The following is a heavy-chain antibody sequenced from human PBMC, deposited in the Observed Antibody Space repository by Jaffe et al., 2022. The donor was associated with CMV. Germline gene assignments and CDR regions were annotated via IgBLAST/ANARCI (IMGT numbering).Heavy chain of an antibody. V-gene: IGHV4-39*01. CDR2: IYYSGST. CDR3: ARYTPRGSSSWYYPDAFDI. CDR1: GGSISSSSYY. J-gene: IGHJ3*02. Sequence: QLQLQESGPGLVKPSETLSLTCTVSGGSISSSSYYWGWIRQPPGKGLEWIGSIYYSGSTYYNPSLKSRVTISVDTSKNQFSLKLSSVTAADTAVYYCARYTPRGSSSWYYPDAFDIWGQGTMVTVSS. D-gene: IGHD6-13*01.